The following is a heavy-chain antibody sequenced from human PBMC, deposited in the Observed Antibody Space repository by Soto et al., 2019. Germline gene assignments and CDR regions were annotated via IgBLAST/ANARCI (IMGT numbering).Heavy chain of an antibody. CDR1: GDIFTNFD. CDR2: MRANSDDT. J-gene: IGHJ5*02. Sequence: QVQLVQPGAEVRKPGASVKVSCKASGDIFTNFDFNWVRQATGQGLEWIGWMRANSDDTGHDQKFQGRVRMTRDTSMSTAYMELSSLRAEDTAVYYCARYIFGQGFKAWGQGTLVFVSS. CDR3: ARYIFGQGFKA. V-gene: IGHV1-8*01. D-gene: IGHD3-3*02.